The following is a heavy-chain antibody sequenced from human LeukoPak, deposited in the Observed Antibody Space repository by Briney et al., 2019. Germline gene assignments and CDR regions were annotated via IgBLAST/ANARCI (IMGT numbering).Heavy chain of an antibody. D-gene: IGHD1-26*01. J-gene: IGHJ4*02. CDR2: INPNRGGT. Sequence: ASVKVSCKASGYTFTGYYMHWVRQAPGQGLEWMGWINPNRGGTNYAQKFQGRVTMTRDTSISTAYMELSRLRSDDTAVYYCARLGSIVGATTLDYWGQGTLVTVSS. V-gene: IGHV1-2*02. CDR1: GYTFTGYY. CDR3: ARLGSIVGATTLDY.